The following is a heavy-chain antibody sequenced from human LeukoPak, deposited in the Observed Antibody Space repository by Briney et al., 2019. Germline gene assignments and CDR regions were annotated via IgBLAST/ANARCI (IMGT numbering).Heavy chain of an antibody. V-gene: IGHV3-7*04. CDR3: ARGGSSRFEY. D-gene: IGHD6-6*01. Sequence: RPGGSLRLSCAASGFTFSSFWMSWVRQAPGKGLEWVANVKQDGSEKYYVDSVKGRFTISRDNAENSLYLQMNSLRVEDTAVYYCARGGSSRFEYWDQGTLVTVSS. J-gene: IGHJ4*02. CDR1: GFTFSSFW. CDR2: VKQDGSEK.